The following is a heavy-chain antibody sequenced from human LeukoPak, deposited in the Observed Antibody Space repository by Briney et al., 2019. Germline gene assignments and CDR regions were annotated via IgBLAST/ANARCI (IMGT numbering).Heavy chain of an antibody. D-gene: IGHD6-6*01. Sequence: GGSLRLSCAASGFSFSSYAMSWVRQAPGKALEWVSAITDSGGSTYHADSVKGRFTISRDNSKNTLFLQMNSLRVEDTAIYYCAKGSSSSRPYYFDFWGQGTLVTVSS. J-gene: IGHJ4*02. CDR3: AKGSSSSRPYYFDF. CDR1: GFSFSSYA. V-gene: IGHV3-23*01. CDR2: ITDSGGST.